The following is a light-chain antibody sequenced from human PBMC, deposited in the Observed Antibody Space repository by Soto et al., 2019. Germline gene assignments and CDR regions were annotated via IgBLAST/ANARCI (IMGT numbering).Light chain of an antibody. CDR3: SSFTSSSTFV. Sequence: QSVLAQPASVSGSPGQSITISCTGTSSDVGRYNYVSWFQQHPGKAPKLMIYDVSNWSSGVSDRFSGSKSGNTASLTISGLQAEDEADYYCSSFTSSSTFVFGTGTKLTVL. J-gene: IGLJ1*01. CDR1: SSDVGRYNY. V-gene: IGLV2-14*01. CDR2: DVS.